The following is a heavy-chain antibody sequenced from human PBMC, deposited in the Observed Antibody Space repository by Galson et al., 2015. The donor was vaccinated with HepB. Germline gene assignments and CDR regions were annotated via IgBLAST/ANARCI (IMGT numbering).Heavy chain of an antibody. Sequence: SLRLSCATSGFTFSNAWMSWVRQAPGKGLEWVGRIKRKTDGGTTDYAAPVKGRFTFSRDDSKNTLYLQMNSLKTEDTAVYYCTTDPHVVFITIVRGAGPWFDPWSQGTLVTVSS. CDR3: TTDPHVVFITIVRGAGPWFDP. CDR2: IKRKTDGGTT. D-gene: IGHD3-10*01. V-gene: IGHV3-15*01. CDR1: GFTFSNAW. J-gene: IGHJ5*02.